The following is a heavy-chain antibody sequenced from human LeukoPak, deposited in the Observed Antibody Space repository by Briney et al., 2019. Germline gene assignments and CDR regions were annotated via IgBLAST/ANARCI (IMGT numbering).Heavy chain of an antibody. J-gene: IGHJ4*02. V-gene: IGHV3-23*01. D-gene: IGHD3-3*01. Sequence: GASLRLSCVASGFTLSSYAMNWVRQAPGKGLEWVSTICDSGNSTYYADSVKGRFTISRDNSKNTLYLQMNSLRAEDTAVYYCAKESEDDVWSGYFPLYYWGQGTLVTVSS. CDR3: AKESEDDVWSGYFPLYY. CDR2: ICDSGNST. CDR1: GFTLSSYA.